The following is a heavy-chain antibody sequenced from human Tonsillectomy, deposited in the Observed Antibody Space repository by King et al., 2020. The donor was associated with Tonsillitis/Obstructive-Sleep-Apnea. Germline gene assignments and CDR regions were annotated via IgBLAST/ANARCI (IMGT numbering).Heavy chain of an antibody. V-gene: IGHV4-34*01. CDR1: GGSFIGYY. D-gene: IGHD3-10*01. Sequence: VQLQQWGAGLLKPSETLSLTCAVYGGSFIGYYWSWIRQPPGKGLEWIGEINHSGSTNYNPSLKSRVTISVDTSKNQFSLKLRSVTAADTAVYYCARLLLLTMIQGDAFDIWGQGTMVTVSS. CDR2: INHSGST. J-gene: IGHJ3*02. CDR3: ARLLLLTMIQGDAFDI.